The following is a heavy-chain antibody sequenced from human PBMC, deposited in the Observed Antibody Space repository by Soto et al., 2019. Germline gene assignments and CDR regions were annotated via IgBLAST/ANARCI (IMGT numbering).Heavy chain of an antibody. CDR3: ARVGFNWNDDYYGMAV. J-gene: IGHJ6*02. V-gene: IGHV4-34*01. Sequence: SETLSLTCAVYGGSFSGYYWSWIRQPPGKGLEWIGEINHSGSTNYNPSLKSRVTISVDTSKNQFSLKLSSVTAADTAVYYCARVGFNWNDDYYGMAVWGQGTTVTVSS. CDR2: INHSGST. CDR1: GGSFSGYY. D-gene: IGHD1-20*01.